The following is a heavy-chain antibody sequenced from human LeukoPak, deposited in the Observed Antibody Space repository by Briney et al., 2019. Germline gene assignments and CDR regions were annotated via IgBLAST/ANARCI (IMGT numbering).Heavy chain of an antibody. CDR1: GGSITSTSYY. D-gene: IGHD4-17*01. J-gene: IGHJ4*02. CDR3: ARVPTVTFFDY. CDR2: IYYSRST. V-gene: IGHV4-39*01. Sequence: SETLSLTCTVSGGSITSTSYYWGWIRQPPGKGLEWIGSIYYSRSTYYNPSLKSRVTISVDTSKNQFSLKLSSVTAADTAVYYCARVPTVTFFDYWGQGTLVTVSS.